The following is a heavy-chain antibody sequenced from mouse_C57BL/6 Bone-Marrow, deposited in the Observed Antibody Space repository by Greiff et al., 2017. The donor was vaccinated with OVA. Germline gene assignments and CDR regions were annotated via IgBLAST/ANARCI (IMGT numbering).Heavy chain of an antibody. V-gene: IGHV14-4*01. D-gene: IGHD1-1*02. CDR3: TTGGWGYFDY. Sequence: VQLQQSGAELVRPGASVKLSCTASGFNIKDDYMHWVKQRPEQGLEWIGWIVPENGDTDYASKFQGTATITADTSSNTAYLQLSSLTAEDTAVYYGTTGGWGYFDYWGQGTTLTVSS. CDR2: IVPENGDT. CDR1: GFNIKDDY. J-gene: IGHJ2*01.